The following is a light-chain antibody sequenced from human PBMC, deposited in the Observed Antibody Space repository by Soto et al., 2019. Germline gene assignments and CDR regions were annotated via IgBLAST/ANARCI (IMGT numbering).Light chain of an antibody. Sequence: QAVVTQPPSVSAAPGQKVTISCSGSSSNIGNNYVSWYQQFPGTAPKLLIYDNSKRPSGIPDRFSGSKSGTSATLGITGLQTGDEADYYCGAWDTSLSVVVFGGGTKLTVL. CDR2: DNS. V-gene: IGLV1-51*01. CDR3: GAWDTSLSVVV. CDR1: SSNIGNNY. J-gene: IGLJ2*01.